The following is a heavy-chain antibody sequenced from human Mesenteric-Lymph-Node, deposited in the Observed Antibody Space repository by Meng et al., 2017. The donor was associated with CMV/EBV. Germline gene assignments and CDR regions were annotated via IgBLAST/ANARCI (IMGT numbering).Heavy chain of an antibody. Sequence: GESLKISCAASGFTFSTYAMNWVRQAPGKRLQWVSGISGNVIATYYADSVKGRFTISRDNSKSTLYLQMDSLRAEDTALYYCVKGYYNWNQYYFDYWGQGTLVTVSS. D-gene: IGHD1-20*01. J-gene: IGHJ4*02. CDR2: ISGNVIAT. CDR3: VKGYYNWNQYYFDY. CDR1: GFTFSTYA. V-gene: IGHV3-23*01.